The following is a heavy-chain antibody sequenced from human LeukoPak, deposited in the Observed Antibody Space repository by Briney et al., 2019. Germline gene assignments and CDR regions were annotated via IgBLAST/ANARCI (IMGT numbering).Heavy chain of an antibody. D-gene: IGHD3-22*01. CDR1: GFTFDDYA. CDR3: AKVGSEYYYDSSGAYGMDV. J-gene: IGHJ6*02. Sequence: GRSLRLSCAASGFTFDDYAMHWVRQAPGKGLEWVSGISWNSGSIGYADSVKGRFTISRDNAKNSLYLQMNSLRAEDTALYYCAKVGSEYYYDSSGAYGMDVWGQGTTVTVSS. CDR2: ISWNSGSI. V-gene: IGHV3-9*01.